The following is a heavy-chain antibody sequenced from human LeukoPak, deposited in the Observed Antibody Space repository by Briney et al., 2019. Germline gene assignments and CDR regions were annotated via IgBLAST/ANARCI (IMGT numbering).Heavy chain of an antibody. CDR2: INHSGST. D-gene: IGHD2-15*01. Sequence: GSLRLSCAASGFTFSSYGMHWVRQAPGKGLEWIGEINHSGSTNYNPSLKSRVTISVDTSKNQFSLKLSSVTAADTAVYYCARGPRDIVVVVAATKFRYYYYYGMDVWGQGTTVTVSS. J-gene: IGHJ6*02. CDR1: GFTFSSYG. CDR3: ARGPRDIVVVVAATKFRYYYYYGMDV. V-gene: IGHV4-34*01.